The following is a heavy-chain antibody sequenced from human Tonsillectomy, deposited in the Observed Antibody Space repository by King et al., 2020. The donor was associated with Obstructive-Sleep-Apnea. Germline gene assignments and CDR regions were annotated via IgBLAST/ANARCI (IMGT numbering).Heavy chain of an antibody. D-gene: IGHD3-10*02. V-gene: IGHV3-30*04. CDR2: ISLDGGNK. CDR3: ARDQPPLYVFGELYSWFDP. Sequence: QLVQSGGGVVQPGRSLRLSCAASGFTFSSYAMHWVRQAPGKGLEGVAVISLDGGNKYYGDYVKGRFIISRDNSKNTLYLQMNSLRAEDTAGYYCARDQPPLYVFGELYSWFDPWGQGTLVTVSA. J-gene: IGHJ5*02. CDR1: GFTFSSYA.